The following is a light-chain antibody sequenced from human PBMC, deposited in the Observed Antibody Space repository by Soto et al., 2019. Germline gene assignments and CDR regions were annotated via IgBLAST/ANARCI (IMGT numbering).Light chain of an antibody. V-gene: IGKV1-39*01. CDR2: ATF. CDR3: QQSYSTHLYT. CDR1: QSIGNY. Sequence: DIQMTPSPSSLSASVGDRVTISCRASQSIGNYLNWYQQKPGKAPKLLIYATFSLQSGVPSRFSGSGSGTDFALTISSLQPEDFATYYCQQSYSTHLYTFGQGTRLEIK. J-gene: IGKJ2*01.